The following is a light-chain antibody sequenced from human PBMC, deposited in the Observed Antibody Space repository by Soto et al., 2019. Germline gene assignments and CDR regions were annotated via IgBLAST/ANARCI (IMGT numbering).Light chain of an antibody. V-gene: IGKV1-5*03. CDR1: QSISSW. Sequence: DIQMTQSPSTLSASVGDRVTITCRASQSISSWLAWYQQKPGKAPKLLIYKASSLHSGVPSRFSGSGSGTEFTLTISSLQPDDFATYYCQQYNGYSGTFGQGTKVEIK. CDR2: KAS. J-gene: IGKJ1*01. CDR3: QQYNGYSGT.